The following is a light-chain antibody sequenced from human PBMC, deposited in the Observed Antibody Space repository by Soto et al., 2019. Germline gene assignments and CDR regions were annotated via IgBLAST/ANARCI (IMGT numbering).Light chain of an antibody. CDR3: LLYYGTTHDVV. V-gene: IGLV7-43*01. Sequence: QAVVTQEPSLTVSPGGTVTLTCGSNTGAVTSGYYPNWFQQKPGQPPRALIYSTSDKYSWTPARFSGSLLGGKAALTLSGVQPEDEADYYCLLYYGTTHDVVFGGGTKLTVL. J-gene: IGLJ2*01. CDR1: TGAVTSGYY. CDR2: STS.